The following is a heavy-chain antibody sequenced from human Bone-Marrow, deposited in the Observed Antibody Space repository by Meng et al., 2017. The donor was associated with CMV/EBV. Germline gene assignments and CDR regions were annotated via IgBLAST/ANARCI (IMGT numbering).Heavy chain of an antibody. CDR3: ARQELFFDAFYI. Sequence: GESLKISCKGSGYSFTNYWIGWVRQMPGKGLEWMGIMYPGDSETRYNPSFQGQVTISADKSISTAYLQWSNLKASDTAMYYCARQELFFDAFYIWGQGTMVTVSS. V-gene: IGHV5-51*01. D-gene: IGHD1-7*01. J-gene: IGHJ3*02. CDR1: GYSFTNYW. CDR2: MYPGDSET.